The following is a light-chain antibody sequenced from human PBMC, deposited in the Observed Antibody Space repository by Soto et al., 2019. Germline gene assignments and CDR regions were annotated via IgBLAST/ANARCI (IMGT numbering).Light chain of an antibody. V-gene: IGKV3-20*01. CDR1: QSVSNNY. CDR2: GAS. J-gene: IGKJ1*01. CDR3: QQYGSSGT. Sequence: EIVLTQSPGTLSVSPGQRATLCFXASQSVSNNYLAWYQQKPGQAPRFLIYGASNRATGIPDRFSGSGSGTDFTLTISRLEPEDFAVYYCQQYGSSGTFGQGTKVDIK.